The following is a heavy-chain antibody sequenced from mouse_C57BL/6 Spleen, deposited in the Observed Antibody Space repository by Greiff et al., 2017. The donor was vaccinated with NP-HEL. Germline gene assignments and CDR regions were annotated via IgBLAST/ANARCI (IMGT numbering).Heavy chain of an antibody. CDR2: ISSGSSTI. J-gene: IGHJ1*03. D-gene: IGHD1-1*01. CDR1: GFTFSDYG. Sequence: EVQLVESGGGLVKPGGSLKLSCAASGFTFSDYGMHWVRQAPEKGLEWVAYISSGSSTIYYVDTVKGRFTISRDNAKNTLFLQMTSLRSEDTAMYYCARNPYYGSSYGYFDVWGTGTTVTVSS. V-gene: IGHV5-17*01. CDR3: ARNPYYGSSYGYFDV.